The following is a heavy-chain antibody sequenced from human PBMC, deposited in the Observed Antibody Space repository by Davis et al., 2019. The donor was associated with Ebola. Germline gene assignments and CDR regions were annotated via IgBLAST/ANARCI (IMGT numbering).Heavy chain of an antibody. Sequence: AASVKVSCKASGYTFTSYAMHWVRQAPGQRLEWMGWINAGNGNTKYSQKLQGRVTITADESTSTAYMELSSLRSEDTAVYYCASGRGGYVLDYWGQGTLVTVSS. V-gene: IGHV1-3*01. J-gene: IGHJ4*02. D-gene: IGHD5-12*01. CDR2: INAGNGNT. CDR3: ASGRGGYVLDY. CDR1: GYTFTSYA.